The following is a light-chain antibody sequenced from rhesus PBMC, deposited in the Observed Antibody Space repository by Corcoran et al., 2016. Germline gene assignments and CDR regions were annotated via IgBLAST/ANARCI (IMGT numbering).Light chain of an antibody. CDR2: EFS. CDR3: SSYAGSNIFI. CDR1: SSDIGGYNY. V-gene: IGLV2-32*02. J-gene: IGLJ1*01. Sequence: QAALTQPRSVSGSPGQSVTISCTGTSSDIGGYNYVSWYQQHPGTAPKLMIYEFSNRPSGVSDRFSGSKSGNTASLTISGLQAEDEADYYCSSYAGSNIFIFGAGTRLTVL.